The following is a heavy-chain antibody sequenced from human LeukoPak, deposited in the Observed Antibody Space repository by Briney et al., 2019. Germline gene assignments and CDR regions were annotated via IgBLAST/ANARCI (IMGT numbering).Heavy chain of an antibody. CDR1: GLTLSNYW. Sequence: GGSLRLSCTASGLTLSNYWMIWVRQAPGKGLQWVAKIKQDGSEKYYVDSVKGRFTISRDNAENSLYLQMNSLRVEDAAVYYCAARSSGNPYFWGQGTLVTVSS. CDR3: AARSSGNPYF. J-gene: IGHJ4*02. V-gene: IGHV3-7*03. CDR2: IKQDGSEK. D-gene: IGHD1-26*01.